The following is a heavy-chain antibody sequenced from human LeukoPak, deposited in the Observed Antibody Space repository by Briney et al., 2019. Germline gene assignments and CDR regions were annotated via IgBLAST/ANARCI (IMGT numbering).Heavy chain of an antibody. CDR2: ISGSGGST. Sequence: GGSLRLSCAASGFTFSSYAMSWVRQAPGKGLEWVSAISGSGGSTYYTDSVKGRFTISRDNPKNTLYLQMNSLRAEDTAVYYCAKMEGSYGDYNYFDYWGQGTLVTVSS. V-gene: IGHV3-23*01. D-gene: IGHD4-17*01. CDR1: GFTFSSYA. CDR3: AKMEGSYGDYNYFDY. J-gene: IGHJ4*02.